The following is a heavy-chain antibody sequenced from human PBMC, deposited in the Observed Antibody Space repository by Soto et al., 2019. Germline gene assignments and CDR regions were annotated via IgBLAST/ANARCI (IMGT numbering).Heavy chain of an antibody. V-gene: IGHV1-69*01. CDR3: ATSRGFYAAMDV. CDR1: GGNFRDYA. Sequence: QVHLVQSGTEVKKPGSSVKVSCKASGGNFRDYAISWVRQAPGQGPEWMGGIMAVFGTATYAQKFQGRVTISAVEFTTTVYLGLSSLTSGDAAVYYCATSRGFYAAMDVWGQGTTVTVSS. CDR2: IMAVFGTA. J-gene: IGHJ6*02. D-gene: IGHD3-16*01.